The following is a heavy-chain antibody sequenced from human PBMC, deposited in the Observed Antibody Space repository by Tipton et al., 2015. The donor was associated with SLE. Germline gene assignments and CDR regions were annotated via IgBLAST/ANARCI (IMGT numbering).Heavy chain of an antibody. V-gene: IGHV3-30*02. Sequence: QLVQSGGGVVQPGGSLRLSCAASGFTFSSYAMHWVRQAPGKGLEWVAFIRSDGTKKNYADSVKGRFTVSRDNSKNTLYLQLNGLRTEDTVVFYCAKQWDLLDWGQGTLVTVSS. J-gene: IGHJ4*02. CDR2: IRSDGTKK. CDR1: GFTFSSYA. CDR3: AKQWDLLD. D-gene: IGHD1-26*01.